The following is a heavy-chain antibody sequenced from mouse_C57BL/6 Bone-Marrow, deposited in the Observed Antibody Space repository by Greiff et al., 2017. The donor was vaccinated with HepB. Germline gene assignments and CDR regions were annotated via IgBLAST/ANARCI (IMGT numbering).Heavy chain of an antibody. J-gene: IGHJ1*03. CDR2: IYPGDGDT. V-gene: IGHV1-82*01. D-gene: IGHD1-1*01. CDR1: GYAFSSSW. Sequence: VQVVESGPELVKPGASVKISCKASGYAFSSSWMNWVKQRPGKGLEWIGRIYPGDGDTNYNGKFKGKATLTADKSSSTAYMQLSSLTSEDSAVYFCARKGAITTVVATDWYFDVWGTGTTVTVSS. CDR3: ARKGAITTVVATDWYFDV.